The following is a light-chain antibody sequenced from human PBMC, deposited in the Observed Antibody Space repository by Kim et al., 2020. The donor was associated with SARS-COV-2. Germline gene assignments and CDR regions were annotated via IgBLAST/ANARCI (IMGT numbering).Light chain of an antibody. CDR1: QHINKNC. CDR3: QQYGSSPQT. CDR2: AAS. V-gene: IGKV3-20*01. Sequence: PGDRVPLSCMSSQHINKNCIAWYRQRPGQSPTLLIYAASTRAAGIPDRFSGSGYRTDFTLTISRLEPEDFAVYYCQQYGSSPQTFGQGTKVDIK. J-gene: IGKJ2*01.